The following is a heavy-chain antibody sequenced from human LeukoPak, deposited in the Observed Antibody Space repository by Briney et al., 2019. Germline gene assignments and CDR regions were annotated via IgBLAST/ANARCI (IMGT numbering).Heavy chain of an antibody. V-gene: IGHV4-34*01. CDR2: IDHSGST. Sequence: SETLSLTCAVYGGSFSGYYWSWIRQPPGKGLEWIGEIDHSGSTNSNLSLKSRVSISVDTSKNQFSLKLSSVTAADTAVYYCAGNIAARLDYWGQGTLVTVSS. CDR1: GGSFSGYY. J-gene: IGHJ4*02. D-gene: IGHD6-6*01. CDR3: AGNIAARLDY.